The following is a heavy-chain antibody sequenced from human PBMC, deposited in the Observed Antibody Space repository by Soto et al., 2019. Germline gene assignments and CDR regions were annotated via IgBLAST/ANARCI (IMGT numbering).Heavy chain of an antibody. D-gene: IGHD2-15*01. CDR1: GGSISSSTYY. CDR2: FFIGGNT. J-gene: IGHJ3*01. CDR3: ARRKIEEYCSATSSCLLIFDL. Sequence: SETLSLTCTVSGGSISSSTYYWGWMRQPPGKGLEWIASFFIGGNTYYNPSLKSRVTISIDTSKNQFSLRLSSVTAADTAVYYCARRKIEEYCSATSSCLLIFDLWGQGTLVTVSS. V-gene: IGHV4-39*01.